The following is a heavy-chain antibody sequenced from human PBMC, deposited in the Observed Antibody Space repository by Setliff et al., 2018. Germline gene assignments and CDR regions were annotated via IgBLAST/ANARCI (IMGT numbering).Heavy chain of an antibody. D-gene: IGHD2-15*01. V-gene: IGHV1-69*05. CDR3: AREKVVVVSATSYHYYMDV. J-gene: IGHJ6*03. CDR2: IIPLFGTT. Sequence: ASVKVSCKASGGTFSNIGISWVRQAPGQGLEWMGGIIPLFGTTNYAQEFRGRVTITTDESTNTAYMELSSLRSEDTAMYYCAREKVVVVSATSYHYYMDVWGKGTTVTVSS. CDR1: GGTFSNIG.